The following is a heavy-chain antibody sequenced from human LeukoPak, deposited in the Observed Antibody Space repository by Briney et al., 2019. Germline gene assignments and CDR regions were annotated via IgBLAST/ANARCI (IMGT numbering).Heavy chain of an antibody. D-gene: IGHD3-10*01. Sequence: PSQTQSLTCAVSGGSISSGGYSWSWIRQPPGKGLEWIGYIYHSGSTYYNPSLKSRVTISVDRSKNQFSLKLSSVTAADTAVYYCARVYSMVFGPWGQGTLVTVSS. J-gene: IGHJ5*02. V-gene: IGHV4-30-2*01. CDR1: GGSISSGGYS. CDR2: IYHSGST. CDR3: ARVYSMVFGP.